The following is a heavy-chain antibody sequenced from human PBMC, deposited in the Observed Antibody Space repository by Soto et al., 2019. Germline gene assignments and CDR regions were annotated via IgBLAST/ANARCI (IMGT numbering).Heavy chain of an antibody. Sequence: EVQLLESGGGLVQPGGSLRLSCAASGFTFSSYAMSWVRQAPGKGLEWVSAISGSGGSTYYADSVKGRFTISRDNSKNALYLQMNSLRAEDTAVYYCAKERGRITMVRGVIDYWGQGTLVTVSS. V-gene: IGHV3-23*01. CDR3: AKERGRITMVRGVIDY. CDR2: ISGSGGST. D-gene: IGHD3-10*01. J-gene: IGHJ4*02. CDR1: GFTFSSYA.